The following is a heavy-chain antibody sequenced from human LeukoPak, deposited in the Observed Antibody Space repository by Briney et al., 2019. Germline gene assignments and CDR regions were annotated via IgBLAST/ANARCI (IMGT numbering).Heavy chain of an antibody. J-gene: IGHJ3*02. D-gene: IGHD6-19*01. Sequence: GESLKISCKGSGYSFTSYWIGWVRQMPGKGLEWMGIIYPGDSDTRYSPSFQGQVTISADKSISTAYLQWSSLKASDTAMYYCASTTGSGWYSDAFDIWGQGTMVTVSS. CDR3: ASTTGSGWYSDAFDI. CDR1: GYSFTSYW. V-gene: IGHV5-51*01. CDR2: IYPGDSDT.